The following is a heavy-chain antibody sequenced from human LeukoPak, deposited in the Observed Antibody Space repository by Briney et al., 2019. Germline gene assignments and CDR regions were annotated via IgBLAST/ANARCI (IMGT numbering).Heavy chain of an antibody. J-gene: IGHJ4*02. D-gene: IGHD6-19*01. Sequence: PGGSPGLSCAASGFTFSKYWMLWVRQAPGKGLESVSRINTDGTVTTYADSVKGRFTVSRDNADNTMFLQMNSVRDEDTAVYYCATKQWLAPPPDSWGQGTPVTVSS. CDR3: ATKQWLAPPPDS. CDR1: GFTFSKYW. V-gene: IGHV3-74*01. CDR2: INTDGTVT.